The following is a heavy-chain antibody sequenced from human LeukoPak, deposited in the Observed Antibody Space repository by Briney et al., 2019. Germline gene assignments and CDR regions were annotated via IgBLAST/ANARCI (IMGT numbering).Heavy chain of an antibody. CDR3: ASDRQQLVLRYYGMDV. CDR2: IYSGGST. Sequence: GGSLILSCAAPGFTVSSNYMSWVRQAPGKVLELVSGIYSGGSTYYADSVQGRFTISRDNSKNTLYLQMNSLRAEDTAAYYCASDRQQLVLRYYGMDVWGQGTTVTVSS. V-gene: IGHV3-66*01. CDR1: GFTVSSNY. D-gene: IGHD6-13*01. J-gene: IGHJ6*02.